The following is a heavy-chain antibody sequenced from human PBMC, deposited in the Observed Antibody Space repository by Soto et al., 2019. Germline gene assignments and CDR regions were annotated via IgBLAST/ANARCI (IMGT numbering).Heavy chain of an antibody. Sequence: GGSLRLSCAASGFTFSGYWMTWARQAPGKGLEGVGQRKDEGSEKFYVDAGKGQFTISIYNAFNLLYLQMNCLFAEDSVVYFCASDGYFNGCPSYRPTDYW. J-gene: IGHJ4*01. CDR3: ASDGYFNGCPSYRPTDY. CDR1: GFTFSGYW. V-gene: IGHV3-7*01. CDR2: RKDEGSEK. D-gene: IGHD2-15*01.